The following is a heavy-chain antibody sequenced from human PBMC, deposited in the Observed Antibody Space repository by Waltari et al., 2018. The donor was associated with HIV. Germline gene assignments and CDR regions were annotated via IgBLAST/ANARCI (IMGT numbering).Heavy chain of an antibody. Sequence: VQMLESGGDLVQPGGSLRLSCAVSGLNFATSGLGWVRQAPGKGREWMSSITSSGGRTYYAESVKGRFIISRDNSKKTVTLQLKNLRLGDTAMYYCATCNIGSGWYLKSPIRIWGQGTLVTVS. CDR3: ATCNIGSGWYLKSPIRI. D-gene: IGHD6-19*01. CDR1: GLNFATSG. V-gene: IGHV3-23*01. CDR2: ITSSGGRT. J-gene: IGHJ4*02.